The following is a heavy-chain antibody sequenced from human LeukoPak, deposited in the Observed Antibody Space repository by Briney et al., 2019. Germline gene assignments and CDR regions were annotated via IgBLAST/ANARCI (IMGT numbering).Heavy chain of an antibody. CDR3: ARGSDYYGSGYYYMDV. CDR1: GGSISSYY. J-gene: IGHJ6*03. V-gene: IGHV4-59*01. D-gene: IGHD3-10*01. Sequence: SETLSLTCTVSGGSISSYYWSWIRQPPGKGLEWIGYIYYSGSTNYNPSLKSRVTISVDTSKNQFSLKLSSVTAADTAVYYCARGSDYYGSGYYYMDVWGKGTTVTISS. CDR2: IYYSGST.